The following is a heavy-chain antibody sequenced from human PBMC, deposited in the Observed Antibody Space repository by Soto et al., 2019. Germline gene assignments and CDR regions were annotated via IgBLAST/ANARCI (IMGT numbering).Heavy chain of an antibody. Sequence: GGSLRLSCAASGFTFSSSWMTWVRQAPGKGLESVAHIKEDGSEKYYVDYVKGRFTISRDNAKNSLYLQMNSLRAEDTAVYYCARDRGYKAFDIWGQGTMVTVSS. J-gene: IGHJ3*02. V-gene: IGHV3-7*01. CDR1: GFTFSSSW. CDR2: IKEDGSEK. D-gene: IGHD5-12*01. CDR3: ARDRGYKAFDI.